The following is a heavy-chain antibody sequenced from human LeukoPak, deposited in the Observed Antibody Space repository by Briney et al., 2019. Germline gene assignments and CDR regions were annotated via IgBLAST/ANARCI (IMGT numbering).Heavy chain of an antibody. D-gene: IGHD5-18*01. CDR2: IKSKTDGGTT. CDR1: GFTFSNAW. J-gene: IGHJ4*02. V-gene: IGHV3-15*01. CDR3: TTATQLWPLDY. Sequence: KAGGSLRLSCAASGFTFSNAWMSWVRQAPGKGLEWVGRIKSKTDGGTTDYAAPVKGRFTISRDDSKNTLYLQMNSLKTEDTAAYYCTTATQLWPLDYWGQGTLVTVSS.